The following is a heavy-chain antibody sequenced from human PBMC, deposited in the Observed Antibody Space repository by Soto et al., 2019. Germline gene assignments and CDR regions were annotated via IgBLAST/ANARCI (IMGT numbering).Heavy chain of an antibody. D-gene: IGHD2-2*01. J-gene: IGHJ6*02. V-gene: IGHV3-30-3*01. CDR2: ISYDGSNK. Sequence: GGSLRLSCAASGFTFNKYAMSWVRQAPGKGLEWVAVISYDGSNKYYADSVKGRFTISRDNSKNTLYLQMNSLRAEDTAVYYCAREGCSSTSCYAPYYYYGMDVWGQGTTVTVSS. CDR1: GFTFNKYA. CDR3: AREGCSSTSCYAPYYYYGMDV.